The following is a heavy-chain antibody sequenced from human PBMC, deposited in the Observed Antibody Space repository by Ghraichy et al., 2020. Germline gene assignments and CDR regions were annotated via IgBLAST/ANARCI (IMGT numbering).Heavy chain of an antibody. Sequence: GGSLRLSCVASGFTFRSYAMTWVRQAPGKGLEWVSTISGPGDGTYYADSVKGRFTVSRDNSKDTLYLLMSSLRPDDTAVYYCANRIAAYGGMDVWGQGTTVTVSS. D-gene: IGHD6-6*01. CDR3: ANRIAAYGGMDV. V-gene: IGHV3-23*01. CDR1: GFTFRSYA. J-gene: IGHJ6*02. CDR2: ISGPGDGT.